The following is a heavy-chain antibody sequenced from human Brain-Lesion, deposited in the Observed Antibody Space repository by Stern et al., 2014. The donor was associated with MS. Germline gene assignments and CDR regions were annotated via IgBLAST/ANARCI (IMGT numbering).Heavy chain of an antibody. J-gene: IGHJ4*02. V-gene: IGHV4-30-4*01. Sequence: QVQLQESGPGLVKPSQTLSLTCTVSGGSISSGDNYWSWIRQAPGKGPEGIGYIHYSGGTYFNPSLKSRATISADTSKNQFSLKLNSMTAADTAVYYCARVPDYGDAFFDYWGQGILVTVSS. CDR2: IHYSGGT. D-gene: IGHD4-17*01. CDR1: GGSISSGDNY. CDR3: ARVPDYGDAFFDY.